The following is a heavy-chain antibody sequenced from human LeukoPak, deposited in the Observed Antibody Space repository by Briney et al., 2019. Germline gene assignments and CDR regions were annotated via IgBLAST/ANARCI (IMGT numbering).Heavy chain of an antibody. V-gene: IGHV4-59*01. D-gene: IGHD3-22*01. CDR1: GGSISSYY. J-gene: IGHJ4*02. Sequence: PSETLSLTCTVSGGSISSYYWSWIRQPPGKGLEWSGYIYYSGSTNYNPSLKSRVTISVDTSKNQFSLKLSSVTAADTAVYYCARGPYCSGYYYVQAFDYWGQGTLVTVSS. CDR2: IYYSGST. CDR3: ARGPYCSGYYYVQAFDY.